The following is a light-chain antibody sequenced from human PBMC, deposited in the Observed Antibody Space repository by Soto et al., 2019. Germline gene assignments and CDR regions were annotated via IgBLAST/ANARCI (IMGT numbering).Light chain of an antibody. CDR1: QSVLYSSNSKNF. V-gene: IGKV4-1*01. CDR3: QQYYSTPFT. CDR2: WAS. J-gene: IGKJ4*01. Sequence: DIVMTQSPDSLAVSLGERAIINCKSSQSVLYSSNSKNFLAWYQQKPGQPPKLLIYWASTRESGVPDRFSGSGSGTDFTLTISSLQAEDVAVYYCQQYYSTPFTFGGGTKVEIK.